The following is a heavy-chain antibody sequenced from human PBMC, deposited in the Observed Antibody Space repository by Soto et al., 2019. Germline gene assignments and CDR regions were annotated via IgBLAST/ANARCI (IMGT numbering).Heavy chain of an antibody. CDR2: ILHSGET. Sequence: QVQLQESGPGLVKPSGTLSLTCAVSGDSITNSRWWTWVRQPPGKGLEWIGDILHSGETNYNPSLKGRVFISVDKSQNRFSLRVSSVTAADTAVYYCAYSTGWYRHDVWGQGTLVTVSS. D-gene: IGHD6-19*01. CDR1: GDSITNSRW. J-gene: IGHJ3*01. V-gene: IGHV4-4*02. CDR3: AYSTGWYRHDV.